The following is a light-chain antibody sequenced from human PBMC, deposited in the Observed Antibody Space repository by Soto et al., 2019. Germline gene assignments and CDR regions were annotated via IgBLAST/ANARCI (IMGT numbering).Light chain of an antibody. CDR1: QSISSW. V-gene: IGKV1-5*03. Sequence: DIQMTQSPSTLSASVGDRVTITCRASQSISSWLAWYQQKPGKAPKLLIYKASSLDSGVPSRFSGSGSGTEFTLTISSLQPDDFATYYCQEYKRYSTFGQGTKLEIK. CDR2: KAS. J-gene: IGKJ2*01. CDR3: QEYKRYST.